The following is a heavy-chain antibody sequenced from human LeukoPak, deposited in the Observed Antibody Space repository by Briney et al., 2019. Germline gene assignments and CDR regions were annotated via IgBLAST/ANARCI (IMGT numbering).Heavy chain of an antibody. CDR3: ARGNIVVVPAAIGWFDP. D-gene: IGHD2-2*01. J-gene: IGHJ5*02. CDR2: INHSGST. V-gene: IGHV4-34*01. CDR1: GGSFSGYY. Sequence: SETLSLTCAVYGGSFSGYYWSWIRQPPGKGLEWIGEINHSGSTNYNPSLKSRVTISVDTSKNQFSPKLSSVTAADTAVYYCARGNIVVVPAAIGWFDPWGQGTLVTVSS.